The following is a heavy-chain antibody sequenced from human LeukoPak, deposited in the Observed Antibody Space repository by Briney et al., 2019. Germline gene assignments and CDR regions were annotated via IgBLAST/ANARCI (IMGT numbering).Heavy chain of an antibody. CDR2: INPNSGGT. Sequence: ASVKVSCKASGYTFTGYYMHWVRQAPGQGLEWIGWINPNSGGTNYAQKFQGRVTMTRDTSISTAYMELSRLRSDDTAVYYCARGRRDGYKPPDYWGQGTLVTVSS. CDR1: GYTFTGYY. CDR3: ARGRRDGYKPPDY. V-gene: IGHV1-2*02. J-gene: IGHJ4*02. D-gene: IGHD5-24*01.